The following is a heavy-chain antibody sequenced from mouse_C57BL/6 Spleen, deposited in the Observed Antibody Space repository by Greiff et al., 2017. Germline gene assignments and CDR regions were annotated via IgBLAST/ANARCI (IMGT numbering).Heavy chain of an antibody. CDR2: IDPSDSYT. J-gene: IGHJ2*01. D-gene: IGHD2-1*01. CDR1: GYTFTSYW. Sequence: QVQLQQPGAELVRPGTSVKLSCKASGYTFTSYWMHWVKQRPGQGLEWIGVIDPSDSYTNYNQKFKGKATLTVDTSSSTAYMQLSSLTSEDSAVYYCARKELLLDYFDYWGKGTTLTVSS. V-gene: IGHV1-59*01. CDR3: ARKELLLDYFDY.